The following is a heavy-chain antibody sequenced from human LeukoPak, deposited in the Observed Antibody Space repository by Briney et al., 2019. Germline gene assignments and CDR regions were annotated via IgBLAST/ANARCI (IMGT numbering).Heavy chain of an antibody. CDR3: AKGGTTVTPGFFDY. V-gene: IGHV3-21*04. J-gene: IGHJ4*02. CDR2: ISSSSSYI. D-gene: IGHD4-17*01. CDR1: GFTFSSYS. Sequence: PGGSLRLSCAASGFTFSSYSMNWVRQAPGKGLEWVSSISSSSSYIYYADSVKGRFTISRDNSKNTLYLQMNSLRAEDTAVYYCAKGGTTVTPGFFDYWGQGTLVTVSS.